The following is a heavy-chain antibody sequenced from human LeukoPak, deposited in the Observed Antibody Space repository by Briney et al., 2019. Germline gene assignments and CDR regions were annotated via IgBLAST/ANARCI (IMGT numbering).Heavy chain of an antibody. CDR3: AKDAGSGSYYKGYYFDY. CDR1: GFTFDDYA. V-gene: IGHV3-9*03. J-gene: IGHJ4*02. CDR2: ISWNSGSI. Sequence: GRSLRLPCAASGFTFDDYAMHWVRQAPGKGLEWVSGISWNSGSIGYADSVKGRFTISRDNTKNSLYLQMNSLRAEDMALYYCAKDAGSGSYYKGYYFDYWGQGTLVTVSS. D-gene: IGHD3-10*01.